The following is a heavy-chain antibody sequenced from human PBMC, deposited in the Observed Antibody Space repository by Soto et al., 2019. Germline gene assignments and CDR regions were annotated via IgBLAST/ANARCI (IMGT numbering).Heavy chain of an antibody. CDR3: ARAGEYYGSGTFSPPLRYYFNS. D-gene: IGHD3-10*01. V-gene: IGHV1-46*01. CDR1: GYTFTTHY. J-gene: IGHJ4*02. CDR2: INPSGGRT. Sequence: QVQLVQSGAEVKKPGASVTVSCKASGYTFTTHYMHWVRQAPGQGLEWMGIINPSGGRTTYALKFQGRVSLTSDTSTTTVYMELSSLRSEDTAVYYCARAGEYYGSGTFSPPLRYYFNSWGQGTLVTVSS.